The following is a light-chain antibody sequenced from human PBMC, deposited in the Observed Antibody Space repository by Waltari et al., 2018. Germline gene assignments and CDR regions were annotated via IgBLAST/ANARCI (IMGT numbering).Light chain of an antibody. V-gene: IGLV1-47*01. Sequence: QSILTQPPSASGTPGRTATIPCSASHSHAGATSVSWYQPLPGTAPKLLIFGNNQRPSGVSDRFSGSKSGTSASLAIRGLRSEDEADYYCATWDDRLTAVFGGGTKLTVL. CDR3: ATWDDRLTAV. CDR1: HSHAGATS. J-gene: IGLJ2*01. CDR2: GNN.